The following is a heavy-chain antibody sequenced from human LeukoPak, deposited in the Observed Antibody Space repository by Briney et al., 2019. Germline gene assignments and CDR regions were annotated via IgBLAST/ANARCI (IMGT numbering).Heavy chain of an antibody. V-gene: IGHV1-69*05. CDR3: ARGSQDSPRFDYMDV. CDR1: GGTFSKFA. Sequence: SVNVSCKASGGTFSKFAISWVRQAPGQGLEWMGGSVPIYGTTKYAQKFQGRVTISTDESTSTAYMELSSLSSDDTAVYYCARGSQDSPRFDYMDVWGNGTTVTVSS. J-gene: IGHJ6*03. CDR2: SVPIYGTT. D-gene: IGHD3-10*01.